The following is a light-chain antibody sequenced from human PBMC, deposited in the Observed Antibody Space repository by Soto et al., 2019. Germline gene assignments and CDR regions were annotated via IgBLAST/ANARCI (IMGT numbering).Light chain of an antibody. CDR1: QSISSY. Sequence: DIQMTQSPSSLSASVGDIVTITCRSSQSISSYLKWYHQKPGKAPKLLIYAASSLQSVVPSRFSGSGSGTDFTITIRSLQPADFAPYYCHQRYSTVYTFGHPTTLQIK. CDR2: AAS. CDR3: HQRYSTVYT. J-gene: IGKJ2*01. V-gene: IGKV1-39*01.